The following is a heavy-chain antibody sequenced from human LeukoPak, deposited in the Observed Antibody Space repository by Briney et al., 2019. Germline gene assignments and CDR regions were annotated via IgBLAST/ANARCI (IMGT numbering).Heavy chain of an antibody. CDR3: ARDDTMVRGDFDY. CDR2: INPNSGGT. CDR1: GYTFTGYY. Sequence: GASVKVSCKASGYTFTGYYMHWVRQAPGQGLEWMGRINPNSGGTNYAQKFQGRVTMTRDTSISTAYMELSRLRSDDTPVYYCARDDTMVRGDFDYWGQGTLVTVSS. D-gene: IGHD3-10*01. V-gene: IGHV1-2*06. J-gene: IGHJ4*02.